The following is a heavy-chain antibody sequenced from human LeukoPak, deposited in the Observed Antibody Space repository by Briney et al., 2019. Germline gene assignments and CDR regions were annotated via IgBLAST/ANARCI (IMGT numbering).Heavy chain of an antibody. CDR2: INSDGSST. J-gene: IGHJ5*02. Sequence: GGSLRLSCAASGFTFSSYWMHWVRQAPGKGLVLVSRINSDGSSTSYADSVKGRFTISRDNAKNTLYLQMNSLRAEDTAVYYCARELAAAANWFDPWGQGTLVTVSS. CDR3: ARELAAAANWFDP. V-gene: IGHV3-74*01. CDR1: GFTFSSYW. D-gene: IGHD6-13*01.